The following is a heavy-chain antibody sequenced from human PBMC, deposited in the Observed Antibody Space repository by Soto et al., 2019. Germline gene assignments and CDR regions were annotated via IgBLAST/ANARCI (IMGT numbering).Heavy chain of an antibody. CDR1: GFTFSSYA. Sequence: EVQLLESGGGLVQPGGSLRLSCAASGFTFSSYAMSWVRQAPGKGLEWVSAISGSGGSTYYADSVKGRFTISRDNSKNTLYLQMNSLRADDTAVYYCAKDRYYYDRSGSGLRFQHWGQGTLVTVSS. V-gene: IGHV3-23*01. J-gene: IGHJ1*01. D-gene: IGHD3-22*01. CDR3: AKDRYYYDRSGSGLRFQH. CDR2: ISGSGGST.